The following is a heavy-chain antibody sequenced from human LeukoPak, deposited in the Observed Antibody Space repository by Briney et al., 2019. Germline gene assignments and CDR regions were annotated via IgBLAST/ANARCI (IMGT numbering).Heavy chain of an antibody. CDR3: ARDLGSTRGY. CDR2: INPNSGGT. Sequence: ASVKVSCKASGYTFTSYYMYWVRQAPGQGLEWMGRINPNSGGTNYAQKFQGRVTMTRDTSISTAYMELSRLRSDDTAVYFCARDLGSTRGYWGQGTLVTVSS. D-gene: IGHD2-2*01. J-gene: IGHJ4*02. V-gene: IGHV1-2*06. CDR1: GYTFTSYY.